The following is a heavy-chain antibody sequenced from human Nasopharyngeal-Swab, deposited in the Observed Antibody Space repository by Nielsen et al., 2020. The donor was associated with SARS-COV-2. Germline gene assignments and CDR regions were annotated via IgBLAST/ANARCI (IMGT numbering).Heavy chain of an antibody. CDR1: GFTFSDYY. CDR2: IRSKGNSYAT. V-gene: IGHV3-73*01. J-gene: IGHJ4*02. D-gene: IGHD2-15*01. CDR3: TRCGGSCYTGKDY. Sequence: GESLKISCAASGFTFSDYYMSWIRQASGKGLEWVGRIRSKGNSYATEYAASVEGRFTISRDDSKNTAYLQMNSLITEDTAIYYCTRCGGSCYTGKDYWGQGTLVTVSS.